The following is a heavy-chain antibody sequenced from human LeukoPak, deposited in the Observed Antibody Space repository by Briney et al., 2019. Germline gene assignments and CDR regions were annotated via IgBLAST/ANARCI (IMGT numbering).Heavy chain of an antibody. CDR3: ARQRGDCSSTSCYAPN. CDR2: IYHSGST. D-gene: IGHD2-2*01. J-gene: IGHJ4*02. Sequence: KTSETLSLTCAVSGYSISSGYYWGWIRQPPVKGLEWNGSIYHSGSTYYNPSLKSRVTISVDTSKNQFSLKLSSVTAADTAVYYCARQRGDCSSTSCYAPNWGQGTLVTVSS. V-gene: IGHV4-38-2*01. CDR1: GYSISSGYY.